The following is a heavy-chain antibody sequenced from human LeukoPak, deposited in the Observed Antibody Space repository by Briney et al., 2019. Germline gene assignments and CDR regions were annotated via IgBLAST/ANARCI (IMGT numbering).Heavy chain of an antibody. D-gene: IGHD6-13*01. J-gene: IGHJ6*03. Sequence: PSETLSLTCTVSGGSISSYYWSWIRQPPGKGLEWIGYIYYSGSTYYNPSLKSRLTISVDTSKSQFSLKLSSVIAADTAVYYCARCFSNNWFGRYDYYMDVWGKGTTVTVSS. CDR1: GGSISSYY. CDR3: ARCFSNNWFGRYDYYMDV. V-gene: IGHV4-59*08. CDR2: IYYSGST.